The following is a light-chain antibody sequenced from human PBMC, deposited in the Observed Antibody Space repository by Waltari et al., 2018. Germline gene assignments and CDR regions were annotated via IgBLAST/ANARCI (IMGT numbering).Light chain of an antibody. CDR1: SSNAGVYIY. V-gene: IGLV2-14*01. CDR3: SSYTSSSTVV. J-gene: IGLJ2*01. CDR2: DVS. Sequence: QSALTQPPSVSGSPAQSITIPCPATSSNAGVYIYVPWYQQPPGKAPNLTIYDVSNRPSGVSNRFSGSKSGNTASLTISGLQAEDEADYYCSSYTSSSTVVFGGGTKLTVL.